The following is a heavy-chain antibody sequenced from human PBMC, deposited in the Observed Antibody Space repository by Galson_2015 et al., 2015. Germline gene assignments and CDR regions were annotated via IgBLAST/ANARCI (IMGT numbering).Heavy chain of an antibody. CDR3: ARAVQLERRFNYYYMDV. J-gene: IGHJ6*03. CDR1: GFTFSSYW. V-gene: IGHV3-74*01. D-gene: IGHD1-1*01. CDR2: INSDGSST. Sequence: SLRLSCAASGFTFSSYWMHWVRQAPGKGLVWVSRINSDGSSTSYADSVKGRFTISRDNAKNTLYLQMNSLRAEDTAVYYCARAVQLERRFNYYYMDVWGKGTTVTVSS.